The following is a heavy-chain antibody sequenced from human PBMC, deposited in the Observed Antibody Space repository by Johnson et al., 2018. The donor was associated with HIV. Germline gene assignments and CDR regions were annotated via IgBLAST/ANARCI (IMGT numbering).Heavy chain of an antibody. CDR2: ISSSGSTI. CDR3: ATLLGTYYYDSSGYYYGNDAFDI. CDR1: GFTFSDYY. Sequence: QVQLVESGGGLVKPGGSLRLSCAASGFTFSDYYMSWIRQAPGKGLEWVSYISSSGSTIYYADSVKGRFTISRDNAKNSLYLQMNSLRAEDTAVYYCATLLGTYYYDSSGYYYGNDAFDIWGQGTMVTVSS. V-gene: IGHV3-11*04. D-gene: IGHD3-22*01. J-gene: IGHJ3*02.